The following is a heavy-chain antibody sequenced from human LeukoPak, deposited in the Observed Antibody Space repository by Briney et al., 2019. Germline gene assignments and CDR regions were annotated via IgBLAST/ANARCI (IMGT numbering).Heavy chain of an antibody. CDR3: ARGRYIDWRRDPSYFEY. CDR2: INHSGRN. V-gene: IGHV4-34*01. CDR1: GGSLSDYS. J-gene: IGHJ4*02. D-gene: IGHD3-9*01. Sequence: PSETLSLTCAVYGGSLSDYSWNWIRQPPGKGLEWIGEINHSGRNNYNPSLKSPVTISIDTSQNRFSLKVSSVTAADTAMYYCARGRYIDWRRDPSYFEYWGQGTLVTVSS.